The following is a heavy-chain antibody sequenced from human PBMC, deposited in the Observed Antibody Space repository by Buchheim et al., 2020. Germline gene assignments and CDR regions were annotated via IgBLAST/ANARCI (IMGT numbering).Heavy chain of an antibody. J-gene: IGHJ4*02. CDR1: GFTFSDYY. Sequence: QVQLVESGGGLVKPGGSLRLSCAASGFTFSDYYMSWIRQAPGKGLEWVSYISSSGSTIYYADSVKGRFTISRDNAKNSLYLQMNSLRAEDTAVYYCASTGSDIVLVPAAMKEGYYFDYWGQGTL. CDR2: ISSSGSTI. V-gene: IGHV3-11*01. CDR3: ASTGSDIVLVPAAMKEGYYFDY. D-gene: IGHD2-2*01.